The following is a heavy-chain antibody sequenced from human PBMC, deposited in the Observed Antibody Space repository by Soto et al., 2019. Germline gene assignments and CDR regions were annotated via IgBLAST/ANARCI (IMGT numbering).Heavy chain of an antibody. J-gene: IGHJ5*02. CDR1: GGSISSYY. V-gene: IGHV4-59*01. D-gene: IGHD1-1*01. CDR2: IYYSGST. CDR3: ARHSRPQVKWKDRDNWFDP. Sequence: SETLSLTCTVSGGSISSYYWSWIRQPPGKGLEWIGYIYYSGSTNYNPSLKSRVTISLDTSKNQISLNLRSVTAADTAVYYCARHSRPQVKWKDRDNWFDPWGQGTLVTVSS.